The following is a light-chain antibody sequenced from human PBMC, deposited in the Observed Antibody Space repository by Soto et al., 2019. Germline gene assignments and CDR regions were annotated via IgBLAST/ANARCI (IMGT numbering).Light chain of an antibody. Sequence: IPITPFPSTPCAIIGARVTIPFPASQSISNWLAWYQQKPGKAPKLLIYKASSLESEVPPRFSGSGSGTEFTLTISSLQADDFATYYCQQYKSHSPWTGGPGTKVDIK. CDR1: QSISNW. J-gene: IGKJ1*01. V-gene: IGKV1-5*03. CDR3: QQYKSHSPWT. CDR2: KAS.